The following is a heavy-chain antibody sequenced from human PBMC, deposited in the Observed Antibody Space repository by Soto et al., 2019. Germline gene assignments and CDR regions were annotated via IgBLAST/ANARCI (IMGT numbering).Heavy chain of an antibody. CDR1: GFTFDEYG. V-gene: IGHV3-9*01. Sequence: DVQLVESGGGLVQPGRSLRLSCGASGFTFDEYGMHWVRQAPGKGLEWVSGISWNRGTIGYADSVKGRFTISRDNAKNSLYLQMSSLRAEDTALYYCAKSTGGTANGMDVWGQGTTVTVSS. CDR3: AKSTGGTANGMDV. D-gene: IGHD2-8*02. J-gene: IGHJ6*02. CDR2: ISWNRGTI.